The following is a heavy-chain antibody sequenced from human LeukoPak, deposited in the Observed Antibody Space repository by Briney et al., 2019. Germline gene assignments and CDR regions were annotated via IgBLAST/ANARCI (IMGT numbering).Heavy chain of an antibody. D-gene: IGHD3-10*01. CDR2: IYYSGST. CDR1: GGSISSYY. J-gene: IGHJ4*02. Sequence: SETLSLTCTVSGGSISSYYWSWIRQPPGKGLEWIGYIYYSGSTNYNPSLKSRVTISVDTSKNQFSLKLSSVTAADTAVYYCARAVYGSGYYYFDYRGQGPWSPSPQ. V-gene: IGHV4-59*01. CDR3: ARAVYGSGYYYFDY.